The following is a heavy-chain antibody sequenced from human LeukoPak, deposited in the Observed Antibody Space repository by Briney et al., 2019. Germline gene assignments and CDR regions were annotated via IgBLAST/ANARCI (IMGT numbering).Heavy chain of an antibody. V-gene: IGHV3-23*01. D-gene: IGHD4-17*01. CDR1: GFTFSSYA. CDR3: ARYLDYGDYGDAFDI. J-gene: IGHJ3*02. Sequence: GGSLRLSCAASGFTFSSYAMSWVRQAPGKGLEWVSAISGSGGSTYYADSVKGRFTISRDNSKNTLYLQMNSLRAEDTAVYYCARYLDYGDYGDAFDIWGQGTMVTVSS. CDR2: ISGSGGST.